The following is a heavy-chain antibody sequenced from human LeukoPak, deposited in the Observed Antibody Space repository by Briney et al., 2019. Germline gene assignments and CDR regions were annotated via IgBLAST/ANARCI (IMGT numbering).Heavy chain of an antibody. Sequence: GGSLRLSCAASGFTFSSYWMHWVRQPPGKGLVWVSRINSDGSSTTYADSVKGRFTISRDNAKNTLYLQMSSLRAEDTAVYYCARGYSYGFFDYWGQGTLATVSS. CDR3: ARGYSYGFFDY. D-gene: IGHD5-18*01. CDR2: INSDGSST. CDR1: GFTFSSYW. J-gene: IGHJ4*02. V-gene: IGHV3-74*01.